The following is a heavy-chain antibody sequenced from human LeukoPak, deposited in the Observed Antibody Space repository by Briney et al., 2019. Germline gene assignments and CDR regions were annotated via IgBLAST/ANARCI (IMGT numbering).Heavy chain of an antibody. D-gene: IGHD2-2*01. CDR2: IYTSGST. J-gene: IGHJ5*02. Sequence: SETLSLTCTVSGGSISSGSYYWSWIRQPAGKGLEWIGRIYTSGSTNYNPSLKSRVTISVDTSKNQFSLKLSSVTAADTAVFYCAGYCSSTSCSYNWFDPWGQGTLVTVSS. V-gene: IGHV4-61*02. CDR1: GGSISSGSYY. CDR3: AGYCSSTSCSYNWFDP.